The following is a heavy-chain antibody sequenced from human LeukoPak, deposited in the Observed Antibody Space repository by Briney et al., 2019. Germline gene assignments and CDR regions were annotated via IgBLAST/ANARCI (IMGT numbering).Heavy chain of an antibody. J-gene: IGHJ4*02. Sequence: GGSLRLSCAASGFTFDDYGMSWVRQAPGKGLEWVSAISGSGGSTYYADSVKGRFTISRDNSKNTLYLQMNSLRAEDTAVYYCAKTRKYALTPYDSSGYFDYWGQGTLVTVSS. V-gene: IGHV3-23*01. CDR3: AKTRKYALTPYDSSGYFDY. D-gene: IGHD3-22*01. CDR1: GFTFDDYG. CDR2: ISGSGGST.